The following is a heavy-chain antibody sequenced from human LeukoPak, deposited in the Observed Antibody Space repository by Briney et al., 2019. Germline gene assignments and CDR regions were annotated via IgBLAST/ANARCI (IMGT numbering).Heavy chain of an antibody. CDR1: GGSFDGYY. CDR2: VNHSGRA. J-gene: IGHJ3*02. D-gene: IGHD7-27*01. CDR3: ARYLTGVRAFDI. V-gene: IGHV4-34*01. Sequence: SETLSLTCAVYGGSFDGYYWSWIRQPPGKGLEWIGEVNHSGRANCNPSLKSRASITADTSKNQFSLKVTSVTAADTATSYCARYLTGVRAFDIWGQGTLVTVSS.